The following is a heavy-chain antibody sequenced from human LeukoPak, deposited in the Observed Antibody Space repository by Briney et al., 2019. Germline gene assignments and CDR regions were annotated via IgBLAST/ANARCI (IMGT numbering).Heavy chain of an antibody. V-gene: IGHV4-4*02. CDR2: SYHSGST. CDR3: ARDYDSRASS. J-gene: IGHJ5*02. Sequence: PSGTLSLTCAVSGGSISSSNWWSWVRQPPGKGLEWMGESYHSGSTNYNPSLTSRVTISVDKSKTQFSLKLDSVPAADTAVYFCARDYDSRASSWGQGTLVTVSS. CDR1: GGSISSSNW. D-gene: IGHD3-22*01.